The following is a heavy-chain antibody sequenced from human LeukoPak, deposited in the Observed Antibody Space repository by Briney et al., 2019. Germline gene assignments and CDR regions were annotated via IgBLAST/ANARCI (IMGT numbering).Heavy chain of an antibody. CDR2: INHSGST. CDR1: GGSISSSSYY. J-gene: IGHJ4*02. D-gene: IGHD3-22*01. V-gene: IGHV4-39*07. Sequence: PSETLSLTCTVSGGSISSSSYYWGWIRQPPGKGLEWIGEINHSGSTNYNPSLKSRVTISVDTSKNQFSLKLSSVTAADTAVYYCARGLRETEPDSSGYPYFDYWGQGTLVTVSS. CDR3: ARGLRETEPDSSGYPYFDY.